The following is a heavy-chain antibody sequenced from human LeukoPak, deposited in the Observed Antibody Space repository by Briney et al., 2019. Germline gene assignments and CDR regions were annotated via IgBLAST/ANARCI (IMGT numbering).Heavy chain of an antibody. CDR3: ARDGKSYGPTAEFDY. V-gene: IGHV3-30*04. CDR1: GFTFSSYA. CDR2: ISYDGSNK. J-gene: IGHJ4*02. Sequence: GGSLRLSCAASGFTFSSYAMHWVRQAPGKGLEWVAVISYDGSNKYYADSVKGRFTISRDNSKNTLYLQMNSLRAEDTAVYYCARDGKSYGPTAEFDYWGQGTLVTVSS. D-gene: IGHD4-23*01.